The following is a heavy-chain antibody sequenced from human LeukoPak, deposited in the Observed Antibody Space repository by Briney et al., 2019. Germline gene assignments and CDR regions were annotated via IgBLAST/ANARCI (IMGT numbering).Heavy chain of an antibody. J-gene: IGHJ4*02. V-gene: IGHV1-69*06. CDR1: GGTFSSYA. D-gene: IGHD3-16*02. Sequence: ASVKVSCKASGGTFSSYAISWVRQAPGQGLEWMGGIIPTFGTANYAQKFQGRVTITADKSTSTAYMELSSLRSEDTAVYYCAMGDYVWGSYRRHFDYWGQGTLVTVSS. CDR3: AMGDYVWGSYRRHFDY. CDR2: IIPTFGTA.